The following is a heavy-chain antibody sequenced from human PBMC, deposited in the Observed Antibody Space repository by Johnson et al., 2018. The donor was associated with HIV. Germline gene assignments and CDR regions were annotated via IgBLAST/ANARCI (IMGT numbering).Heavy chain of an antibody. CDR1: GFNFDDYG. CDR3: ARDPMGPVNRRVQWLVPRGFDF. Sequence: VQLVESGGGVVRPGGSLRLSCAASGFNFDDYGMSWVRQAPGKGLEWVSGINWNGASTGYADSVKGRFTVSRDNANNSLYLQMNSLRAEDTALYYCARDPMGPVNRRVQWLVPRGFDFWGQGTMVTVAS. V-gene: IGHV3-20*04. CDR2: INWNGAST. D-gene: IGHD6-19*01. J-gene: IGHJ3*01.